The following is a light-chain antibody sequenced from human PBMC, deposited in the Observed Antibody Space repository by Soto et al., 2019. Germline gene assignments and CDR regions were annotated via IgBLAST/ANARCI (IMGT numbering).Light chain of an antibody. CDR3: QQSYSTPPT. J-gene: IGKJ4*01. Sequence: DIQMTQSPSSLSASVGDRVTITCRASQSISGYLNWYQQKPGKAPKLLIYAASSLQSGVPSRFSGSGSVTDFTLTISSLEPEDFATYYCQQSYSTPPTFGGGTKVEIK. CDR1: QSISGY. V-gene: IGKV1-39*01. CDR2: AAS.